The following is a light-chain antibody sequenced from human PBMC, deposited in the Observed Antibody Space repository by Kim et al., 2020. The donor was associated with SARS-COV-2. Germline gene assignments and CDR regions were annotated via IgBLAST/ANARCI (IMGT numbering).Light chain of an antibody. V-gene: IGKV1-6*01. CDR2: GAS. Sequence: IRNELGWYQQKPGKAPKVLIYGASSLQSGVPSRFSGSGSGTDFTLTISSLQPEDFATYYCLQDYNYPLTFGGGTKLEIK. J-gene: IGKJ4*01. CDR1: IRNE. CDR3: LQDYNYPLT.